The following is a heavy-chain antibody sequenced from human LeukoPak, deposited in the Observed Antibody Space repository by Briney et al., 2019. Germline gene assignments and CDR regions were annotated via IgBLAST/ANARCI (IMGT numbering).Heavy chain of an antibody. CDR3: AKDKYGSGWYLIDY. J-gene: IGHJ4*02. Sequence: RGSLRLSCAASGFTFDDYTMHWVRQAPGKGLEWISLISWDGGRTYYADSVKGRFTISRDDSKNSLYLQMNSLRTEDTALYYCAKDKYGSGWYLIDYWGQGTLVTVSS. CDR2: ISWDGGRT. D-gene: IGHD6-19*01. V-gene: IGHV3-43*01. CDR1: GFTFDDYT.